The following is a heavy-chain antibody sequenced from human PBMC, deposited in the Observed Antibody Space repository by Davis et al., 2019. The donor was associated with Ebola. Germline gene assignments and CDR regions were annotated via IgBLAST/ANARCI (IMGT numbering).Heavy chain of an antibody. Sequence: GGSLRLSCAASGFTFSSYWMHWVRQAPGKGLEWISYISTSDNTIYYADSVKGRFTISRDNAKNSLYLQMNSLRAEDTAVYYCARVSNKFGMDVWGQGTTVTVSS. CDR1: GFTFSSYW. D-gene: IGHD1/OR15-1a*01. CDR2: ISTSDNTI. V-gene: IGHV3-48*04. CDR3: ARVSNKFGMDV. J-gene: IGHJ6*02.